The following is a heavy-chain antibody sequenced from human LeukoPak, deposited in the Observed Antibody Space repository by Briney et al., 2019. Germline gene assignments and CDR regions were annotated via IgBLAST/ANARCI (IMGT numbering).Heavy chain of an antibody. V-gene: IGHV3-23*01. CDR1: GFPFSRYG. Sequence: GGSLRLSCAASGFPFSRYGMAWVRQAPGKGLQWVSRLSGSGTSTYYADSVRGRFTISRDNDKNTLDLQMNSLRAEDTALYYCARDRSLYYYDGSGYYGYWGQGILVTVSS. D-gene: IGHD3-22*01. CDR2: LSGSGTST. CDR3: ARDRSLYYYDGSGYYGY. J-gene: IGHJ4*02.